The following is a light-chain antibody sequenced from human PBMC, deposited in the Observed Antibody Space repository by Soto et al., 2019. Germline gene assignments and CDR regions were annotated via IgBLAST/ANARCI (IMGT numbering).Light chain of an antibody. CDR1: QSISTW. V-gene: IGKV1-5*01. CDR2: DAS. Sequence: DIQMTQSPSTLSASVGDRVTITCRASQSISTWLAWYEQKPGKAPKLLIYDASIFEIGVPSSFSGSGSGTEFILTISSLLPDDFSAYYCQQYYTYSPWTFGQGTKVDIK. J-gene: IGKJ1*01. CDR3: QQYYTYSPWT.